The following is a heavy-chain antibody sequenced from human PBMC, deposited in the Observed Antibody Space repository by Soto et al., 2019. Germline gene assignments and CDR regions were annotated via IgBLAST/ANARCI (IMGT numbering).Heavy chain of an antibody. Sequence: QVQLVQSGAAVKKPGSSVKVSCKASGGTFSSYTISWVRQAPGQGLEWMGRIIPILGIANYAQKFQGRVTITADKSTSTAYMELSSLRSEDTAVYYCARETMTNYGMDVWGQGTTVTVSS. D-gene: IGHD3-3*01. CDR1: GGTFSSYT. CDR2: IIPILGIA. J-gene: IGHJ6*02. CDR3: ARETMTNYGMDV. V-gene: IGHV1-69*08.